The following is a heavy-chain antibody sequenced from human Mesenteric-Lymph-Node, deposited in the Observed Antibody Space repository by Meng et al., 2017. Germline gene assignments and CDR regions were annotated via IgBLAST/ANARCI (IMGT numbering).Heavy chain of an antibody. Sequence: QVQLQQGGAVLLQPSETLSLTCTVSGGSISSYYWRWIRQPAGKGLEWIGRIYTSGSTNYNPSLKSRVTMSVDTSKNQFSLKLSSVTAADTAVYYCARDLCSGGSCYPSHWGQGTLVTVSS. V-gene: IGHV4-59*10. CDR2: IYTSGST. CDR3: ARDLCSGGSCYPSH. D-gene: IGHD2-15*01. J-gene: IGHJ4*02. CDR1: GGSISSYY.